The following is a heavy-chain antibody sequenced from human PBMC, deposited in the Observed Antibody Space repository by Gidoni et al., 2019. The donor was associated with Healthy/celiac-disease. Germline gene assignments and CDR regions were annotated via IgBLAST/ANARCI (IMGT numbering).Heavy chain of an antibody. CDR1: GVSLSTSGMC. D-gene: IGHD3-10*01. CDR3: ARYMVRGVSDY. CDR2: IDWDDDT. Sequence: QVTLRESGPALVKPTQTLTLTCPFPGVSLSTSGMCVSWVRQPPGQALEWLARIDWDDDTYYSTSLKTRLTISKDTSKNQVVLTMTNMDPVDTATYYCARYMVRGVSDYWGQGTLVTVSS. J-gene: IGHJ4*02. V-gene: IGHV2-70*15.